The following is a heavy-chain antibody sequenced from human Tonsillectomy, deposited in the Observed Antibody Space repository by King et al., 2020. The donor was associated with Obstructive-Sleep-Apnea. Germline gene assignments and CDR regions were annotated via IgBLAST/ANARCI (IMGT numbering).Heavy chain of an antibody. Sequence: VQLVQSGGGVVQPGRSLRLSCAASGFTFSNYGMHWVRQAPGKGLEWVAVISSDGGHKYYEDSVKGRFTISRDNFKNMLYLQMNSLRAEDTAVYFCAKDRLTSMGYFDYWGQGSLVTVAS. J-gene: IGHJ4*02. V-gene: IGHV3-30*18. D-gene: IGHD5-12*01. CDR1: GFTFSNYG. CDR3: AKDRLTSMGYFDY. CDR2: ISSDGGHK.